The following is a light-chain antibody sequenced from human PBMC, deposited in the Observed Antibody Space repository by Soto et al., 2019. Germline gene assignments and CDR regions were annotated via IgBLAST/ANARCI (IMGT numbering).Light chain of an antibody. J-gene: IGKJ5*01. CDR3: QNYNSAPIT. Sequence: DIQMTQSPSSLSASVGDRVTITCQASQNINNYLNWYQQKPGRAPKLLIYDASKLQSGVPSRFRGGGSGTNFTLTISSLQPEDVGTYYCQNYNSAPITFGQGTRLEIK. CDR2: DAS. V-gene: IGKV1-27*01. CDR1: QNINNY.